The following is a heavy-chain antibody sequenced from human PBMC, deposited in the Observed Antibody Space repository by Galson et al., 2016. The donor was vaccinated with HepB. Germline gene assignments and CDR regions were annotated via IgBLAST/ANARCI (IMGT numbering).Heavy chain of an antibody. J-gene: IGHJ4*02. CDR1: GGSINSNNYY. V-gene: IGHV4-39*01. CDR3: ARRAVSNRAPEFDS. CDR2: IYYTGST. D-gene: IGHD1-14*01. Sequence: SLTCSVSGGSINSNNYYWAWIRQPPGKGLEWIGTIYYTGSTYYKPSLKSRVTISVDTSKNQFSLKLRSVTAADTAVYFCARRAVSNRAPEFDSWGQGTLVTVSS.